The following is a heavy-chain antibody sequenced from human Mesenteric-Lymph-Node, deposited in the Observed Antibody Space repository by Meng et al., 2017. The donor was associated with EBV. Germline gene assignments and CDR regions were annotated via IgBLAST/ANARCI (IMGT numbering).Heavy chain of an antibody. D-gene: IGHD2-21*02. CDR2: IIPSFATA. CDR1: GGAVSTYA. J-gene: IGHJ4*02. CDR3: ASRLSPCGGDCHYYFNY. Sequence: QVARGEAGDEVKEPGSWVKVSCKASGGAVSTYAISWVRQAPGQGLEWMGGIIPSFATADYAQKSQDRVTIPADESTNTVYMELSSLRPEDTAMYFGASRLSPCGGDCHYYFNYWGQGILVTVSS. V-gene: IGHV1-69*01.